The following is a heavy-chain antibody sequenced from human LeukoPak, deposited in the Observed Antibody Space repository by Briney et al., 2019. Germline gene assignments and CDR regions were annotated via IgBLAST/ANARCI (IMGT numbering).Heavy chain of an antibody. CDR1: GYTFTSYG. J-gene: IGHJ3*02. Sequence: GASVEVSCKASGYTFTSYGISWVRQAPGQGLEWMGWISAYNGNTNYAQKLQGRVTMTTDTSTSTAYMELRSLRSDDTAVYYCARDLSPRFGPDAFDIWGQGAMVTVSS. CDR3: ARDLSPRFGPDAFDI. V-gene: IGHV1-18*01. D-gene: IGHD3-10*01. CDR2: ISAYNGNT.